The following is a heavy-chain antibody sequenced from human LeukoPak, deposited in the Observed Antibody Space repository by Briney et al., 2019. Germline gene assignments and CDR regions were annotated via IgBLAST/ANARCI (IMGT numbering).Heavy chain of an antibody. CDR2: IYYSGST. CDR3: ARAFHLGYSYGSDAFDI. D-gene: IGHD5-18*01. CDR1: GGSINNHY. Sequence: PSETLSLTCTVSGGSINNHYWSWIRQSPGTGLEWIGYIYYSGSTNYNPSLKSRVTISVDTSKNQFSLKLSSVTAADTAVYYCARAFHLGYSYGSDAFDIWGQGTMVTVSS. J-gene: IGHJ3*02. V-gene: IGHV4-59*11.